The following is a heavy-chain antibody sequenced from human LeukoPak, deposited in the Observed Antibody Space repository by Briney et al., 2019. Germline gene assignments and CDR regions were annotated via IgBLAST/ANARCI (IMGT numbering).Heavy chain of an antibody. CDR3: ARDRPTGASRLFVVQ. D-gene: IGHD3-3*01. Sequence: PGGSLRLSCKASGFNFDTYVMTWVRQAPGKGLEWVSSMSSGGTYIYYADSVRGRFTISRDNAKNSLSLVMKSLRAEDTAVYYCARDRPTGASRLFVVQWGQGTLVTVSS. J-gene: IGHJ4*02. V-gene: IGHV3-21*01. CDR1: GFNFDTYV. CDR2: MSSGGTYI.